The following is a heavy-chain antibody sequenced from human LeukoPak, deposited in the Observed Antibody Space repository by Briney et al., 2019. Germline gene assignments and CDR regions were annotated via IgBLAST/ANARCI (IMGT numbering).Heavy chain of an antibody. D-gene: IGHD4-17*01. Sequence: ASVKVSCTPSGYTFPDYYMHWVRQAPGQGLEWMGWINPNSGGTNYAQKFQGRVPMTRDTSTSTAYMELRRLRSDDTAVYYCARDPPDYGAPAYFDFWGQGTLVTVSS. CDR1: GYTFPDYY. CDR2: INPNSGGT. CDR3: ARDPPDYGAPAYFDF. V-gene: IGHV1-2*02. J-gene: IGHJ4*02.